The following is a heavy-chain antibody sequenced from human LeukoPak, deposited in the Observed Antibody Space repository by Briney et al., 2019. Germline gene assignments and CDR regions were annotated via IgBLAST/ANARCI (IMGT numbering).Heavy chain of an antibody. J-gene: IGHJ1*01. D-gene: IGHD3-16*01. Sequence: PSETLSLTSAVYGGSFSGCYWSWIRQPPGKGLEWIGETDHSGSTNYGPSLKSRVTISVEASKNQSSLKLKSVCAADTAVYYCARGLLSGSPKLRLGNLPDWGEGDLVTVSS. CDR1: GGSFSGCY. V-gene: IGHV4-34*01. CDR2: TDHSGST. CDR3: ARGLLSGSPKLRLGNLPD.